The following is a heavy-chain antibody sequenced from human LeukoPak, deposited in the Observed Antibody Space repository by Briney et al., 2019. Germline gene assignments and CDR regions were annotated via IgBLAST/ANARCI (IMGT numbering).Heavy chain of an antibody. CDR2: IYHSGST. J-gene: IGHJ4*02. V-gene: IGHV4-30-2*01. CDR1: GGSISSGGYS. D-gene: IGHD4-23*01. CDR3: ARGHYGGNYDY. Sequence: SQTLSLTCAVSGGSISSGGYSWSWIRQPPGKGLEWIGYIYHSGSTYYNPSLKSRVTISVDTSKNQLSLKLSSVTAADTAVYYCARGHYGGNYDYWGQGTLVTVSS.